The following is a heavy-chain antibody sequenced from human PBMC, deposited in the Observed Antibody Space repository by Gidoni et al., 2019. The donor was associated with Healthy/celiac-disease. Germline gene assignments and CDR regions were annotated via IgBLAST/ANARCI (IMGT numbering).Heavy chain of an antibody. Sequence: QVQLVASGGGAVQPGRSLRLSCAASGFTFSSYPMHWVRQAPGKGLEWVAVISYDGSNKYYADSGKGRFTSSRDNSKNTLYLQMNSLRAEDTAVYDCARDLGYCSSTSCYPNHYFDYWGQGTLVTVSS. CDR1: GFTFSSYP. V-gene: IGHV3-30*04. CDR3: ARDLGYCSSTSCYPNHYFDY. D-gene: IGHD2-2*01. J-gene: IGHJ4*02. CDR2: ISYDGSNK.